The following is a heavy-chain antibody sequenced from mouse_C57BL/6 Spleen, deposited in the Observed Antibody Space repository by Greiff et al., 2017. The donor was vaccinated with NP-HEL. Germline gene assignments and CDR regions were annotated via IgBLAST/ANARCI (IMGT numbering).Heavy chain of an antibody. CDR1: GFNIKDYY. J-gene: IGHJ2*01. V-gene: IGHV14-1*01. Sequence: EVQLQQSGAELVRPGASVKLSCTASGFNIKDYYMHWVKQRPEQGLEWIGRIDPEDGDTEYAPKFQGKATMTADTSSNTAYLQRISLTSEDTAVYYCTTPFTMYYFDYWGQGTTLTVSS. CDR3: TTPFTMYYFDY. CDR2: IDPEDGDT. D-gene: IGHD1-1*02.